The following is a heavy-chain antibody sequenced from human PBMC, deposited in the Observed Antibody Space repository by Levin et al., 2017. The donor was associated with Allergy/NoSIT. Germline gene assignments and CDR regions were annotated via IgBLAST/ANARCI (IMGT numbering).Heavy chain of an antibody. Sequence: ETLSLTCVASGFSFSSHWMGWVRQAPGKGLEWVANIKQDGSVQFYVDSVKGRFIISRDNAKNSLYLQMDSLRAEDTAMYFCARVSYGSGSYHSVLDYWGQGTLVPVSS. D-gene: IGHD3-10*01. CDR3: ARVSYGSGSYHSVLDY. J-gene: IGHJ4*02. V-gene: IGHV3-7*01. CDR2: IKQDGSVQ. CDR1: GFSFSSHW.